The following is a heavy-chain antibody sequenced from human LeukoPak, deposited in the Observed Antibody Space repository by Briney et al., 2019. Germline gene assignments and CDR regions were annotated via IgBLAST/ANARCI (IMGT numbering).Heavy chain of an antibody. CDR1: GFTFEDYA. D-gene: IGHD4-17*01. CDR2: ISWNSDNI. CDR3: VKDKDGYYYYMDV. V-gene: IGHV3-9*01. Sequence: GGSLRLSCAASGFTFEDYAMHWVRQAPGRGLEWVSGISWNSDNIDYADSVKGRFTISRDNANNSLYLQMTSLRPEDTALYYCVKDKDGYYYYMDVWGKGSSVTISS. J-gene: IGHJ6*03.